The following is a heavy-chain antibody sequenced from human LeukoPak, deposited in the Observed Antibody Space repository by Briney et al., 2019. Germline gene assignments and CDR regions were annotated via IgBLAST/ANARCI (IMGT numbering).Heavy chain of an antibody. D-gene: IGHD1-26*01. V-gene: IGHV4-59*01. CDR1: GGSFSSSY. J-gene: IGHJ3*02. Sequence: SKTLSLTCIVSGGSFSSSYWSWIRQPPGKGLEWIACIYSNGNTNSNPSLKSRVTIAVDTSQSQFSLKLSSVTAADTAVYYCARGLVGLTPHAGVFQIWGQGTKATVSS. CDR3: ARGLVGLTPHAGVFQI. CDR2: IYSNGNT.